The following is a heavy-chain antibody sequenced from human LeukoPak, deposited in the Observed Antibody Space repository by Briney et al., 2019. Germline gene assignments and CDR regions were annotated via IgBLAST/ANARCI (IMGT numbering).Heavy chain of an antibody. D-gene: IGHD4-23*01. CDR3: ARDQRSGGNVNWFDP. CDR1: GGSISSGSYY. CDR2: IYTSGST. J-gene: IGHJ5*02. V-gene: IGHV4-61*02. Sequence: SQTLSLTCTVSGGSISSGSYYWSWIRLPAGKGLEWIGRIYTSGSTNYNPSLKSRVTISVDTSKNQFSLKLSSVTAADTAVYYCARDQRSGGNVNWFDPWGQGTLVTVSS.